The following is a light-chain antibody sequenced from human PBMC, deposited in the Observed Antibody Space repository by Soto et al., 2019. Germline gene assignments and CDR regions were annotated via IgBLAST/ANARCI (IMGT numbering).Light chain of an antibody. Sequence: DIQMTQSPSSLSASVGDRVAITCRPGQGITDYLNWYQQKPGKAPKLLISTASRLQSGVQSRFSGSRSGTDFTLTISSLQPEDFATYYCQQTYSAPPTFGQGTTLEI. V-gene: IGKV1-39*01. CDR3: QQTYSAPPT. CDR2: TAS. J-gene: IGKJ2*01. CDR1: QGITDY.